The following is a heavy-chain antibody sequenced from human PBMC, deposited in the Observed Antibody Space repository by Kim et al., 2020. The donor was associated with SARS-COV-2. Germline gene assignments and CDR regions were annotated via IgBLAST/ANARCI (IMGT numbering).Heavy chain of an antibody. J-gene: IGHJ4*02. CDR2: ST. Sequence: STAYADSVKVRFPVSRYKGKDTVYLQMNSLKVEYTAFYYCTRDLVPGGADSWGQGTLVTVSS. CDR3: TRDLVPGGADS. V-gene: IGHV3-9*01. D-gene: IGHD6-6*01.